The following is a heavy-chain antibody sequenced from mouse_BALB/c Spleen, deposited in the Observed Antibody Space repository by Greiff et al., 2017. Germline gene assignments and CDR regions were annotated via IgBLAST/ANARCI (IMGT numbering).Heavy chain of an antibody. CDR3: AREGAYYRYDDYYAMDY. J-gene: IGHJ4*01. CDR1: GFTFSSYG. Sequence: EVMLVESGGGLVQPGGSLKLSCAASGFTFSSYGMSWVRQTPDKRLELVATINSNGGSTYYPDSVKGRFTISRDNAKNTLYLQMSSLKSEDTAMYYCAREGAYYRYDDYYAMDYWGQGTSVTVSS. D-gene: IGHD2-14*01. CDR2: INSNGGST. V-gene: IGHV5-6-3*01.